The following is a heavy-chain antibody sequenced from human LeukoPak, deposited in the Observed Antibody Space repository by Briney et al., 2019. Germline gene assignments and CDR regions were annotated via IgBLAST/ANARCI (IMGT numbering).Heavy chain of an antibody. CDR3: ARDSQIAVAANY. Sequence: GASLKIPCKCSGYSFTSYWISWVPQLPGKGMEWMGRVDPSDSYTNYSPSFQGHVTISADKSISTAYLQWSSLKASDTAMYYCARDSQIAVAANYWGQGTLVTVSS. V-gene: IGHV5-10-1*01. J-gene: IGHJ4*02. D-gene: IGHD6-19*01. CDR1: GYSFTSYW. CDR2: VDPSDSYT.